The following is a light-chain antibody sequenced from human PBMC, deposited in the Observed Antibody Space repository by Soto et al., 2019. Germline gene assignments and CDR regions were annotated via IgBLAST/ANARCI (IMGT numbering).Light chain of an antibody. J-gene: IGLJ1*01. CDR1: SIDVGGYNY. Sequence: QSALAQPASVSGCPGQSMTSSGTVTSIDVGGYNYVSWYQQHPGKAPKLMIYEVSNRPSGVSNRFSGSKSGNTASLTISGLQAEDEADYYCSSYTSSSTLVFGTGTKVTVL. CDR3: SSYTSSSTLV. CDR2: EVS. V-gene: IGLV2-14*01.